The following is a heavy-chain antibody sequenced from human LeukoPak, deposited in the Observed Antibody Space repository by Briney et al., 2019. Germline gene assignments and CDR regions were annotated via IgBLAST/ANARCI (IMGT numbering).Heavy chain of an antibody. Sequence: PGGSLRLSCAASGFTFSSYAMTWVRQAPGKGLEWVSAVSGYGGRSYYADSVKGRFTISRDNSKNTLYLQMNSLRAEDTAVYYCAKDGGSYSANYGGAAESDNWSQGTLVTVSS. CDR1: GFTFSSYA. J-gene: IGHJ4*02. D-gene: IGHD1-26*01. V-gene: IGHV3-23*01. CDR2: VSGYGGRS. CDR3: AKDGGSYSANYGGAAESDN.